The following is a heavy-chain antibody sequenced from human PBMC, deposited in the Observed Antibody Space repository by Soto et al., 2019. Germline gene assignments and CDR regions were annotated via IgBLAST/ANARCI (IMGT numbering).Heavy chain of an antibody. V-gene: IGHV3-74*01. Sequence: GGSLRLSCAASGFTFSSYWMHWVRQAPGKGLVWVSRINSDGSSTSYADSVKGRFTISRDNAKNTLYLQMNSLRAEDTAVYYCARDRSWREYYYDSSDYYSWGQGTLVTVSS. CDR3: ARDRSWREYYYDSSDYYS. CDR2: INSDGSST. CDR1: GFTFSSYW. J-gene: IGHJ4*02. D-gene: IGHD3-22*01.